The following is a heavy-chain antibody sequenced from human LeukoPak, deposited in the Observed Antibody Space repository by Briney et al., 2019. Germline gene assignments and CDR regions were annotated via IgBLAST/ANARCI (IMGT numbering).Heavy chain of an antibody. Sequence: GGSLRLSCAASGFTFSSYGMHWVRQAPGKGLEWVAVISYDGSNKYYADSVKGRFTISRDNSKNTLYLQMNSLRAEDTAVYYCAKIDYWGQGTLVTVSS. CDR3: AKIDY. CDR1: GFTFSSYG. J-gene: IGHJ4*02. CDR2: ISYDGSNK. V-gene: IGHV3-30*18.